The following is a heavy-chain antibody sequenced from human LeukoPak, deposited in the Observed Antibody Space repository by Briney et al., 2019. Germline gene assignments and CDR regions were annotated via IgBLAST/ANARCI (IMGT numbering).Heavy chain of an antibody. Sequence: SETLSLTCTVSGGSIRGHYWSWIRQPPGKGLEWIGYIYYSGSANYNPSLKSRVTISVDTSKNQCSLKLSSVTAADTALYYCARGTVTASMTAFDIWGQGTMVTVSS. D-gene: IGHD2-21*02. CDR3: ARGTVTASMTAFDI. CDR2: IYYSGSA. J-gene: IGHJ3*02. CDR1: GGSIRGHY. V-gene: IGHV4-59*08.